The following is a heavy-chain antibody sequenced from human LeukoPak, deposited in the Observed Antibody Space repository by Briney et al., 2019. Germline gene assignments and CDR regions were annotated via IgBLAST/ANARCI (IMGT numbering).Heavy chain of an antibody. CDR3: ARGNWNHPPYYYYYMDV. CDR1: GFTFSSYW. D-gene: IGHD1-20*01. J-gene: IGHJ6*03. CDR2: IKQDGSEK. V-gene: IGHV3-7*01. Sequence: GGSLRLSCAASGFTFSSYWMSWVRQAPGKGLEWVANIKQDGSEKYYVDSVKGRFTISRDNAKNSLYLQMNSLRAEDTAVYYCARGNWNHPPYYYYYMDVWGKGTTVTVSS.